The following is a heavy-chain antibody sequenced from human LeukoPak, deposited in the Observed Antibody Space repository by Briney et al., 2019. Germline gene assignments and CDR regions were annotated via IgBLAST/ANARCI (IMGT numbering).Heavy chain of an antibody. Sequence: GGSLRLPCAASGFTFSSYAMSWVRQAPGKGLEWVSAISGSGGSTYYADSVKGRFTISRDNSKNTLYLQMNSLRAEDTAVYYCAKGDSSGYYYRPGYYFDYWGQGTLVTVSS. CDR3: AKGDSSGYYYRPGYYFDY. V-gene: IGHV3-23*01. D-gene: IGHD3-22*01. CDR1: GFTFSSYA. J-gene: IGHJ4*02. CDR2: ISGSGGST.